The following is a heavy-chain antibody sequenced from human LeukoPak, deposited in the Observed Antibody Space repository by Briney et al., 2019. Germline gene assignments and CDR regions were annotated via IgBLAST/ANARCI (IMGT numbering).Heavy chain of an antibody. CDR3: ARGLDSMIAGPR. CDR1: GYTLTSYD. D-gene: IGHD3-22*01. CDR2: MNPNSGNT. V-gene: IGHV1-8*01. Sequence: ASVKVSCKASGYTLTSYDINWVRQATGQGLEWMGWMNPNSGNTGYAQKFQGRVTMTRNTSISTAYMELSSLRSEDTAVYYCARGLDSMIAGPRWGQGTLVTVSS. J-gene: IGHJ4*02.